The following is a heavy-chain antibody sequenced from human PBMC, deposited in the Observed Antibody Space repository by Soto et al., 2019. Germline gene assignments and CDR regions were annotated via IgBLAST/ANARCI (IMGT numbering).Heavy chain of an antibody. D-gene: IGHD3-16*01. CDR2: IYSGGAT. CDR3: ARDPPVGGGYYYMDV. CDR1: GFTVRNNY. V-gene: IGHV3-66*01. Sequence: GVSLRLSCAASGFTVRNNYMSWVRQAPGKGLEWVSVIYSGGATYYADSVKGRFTISRDNSKNTLYLQMNSLRVEDTALYYCARDPPVGGGYYYMDVWGKGTTVTVSS. J-gene: IGHJ6*03.